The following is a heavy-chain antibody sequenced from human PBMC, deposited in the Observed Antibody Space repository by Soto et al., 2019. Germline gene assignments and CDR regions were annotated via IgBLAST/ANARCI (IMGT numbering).Heavy chain of an antibody. D-gene: IGHD3-10*01. CDR1: GYTFTSYG. CDR2: ISAYNGNT. V-gene: IGHV1-18*01. J-gene: IGHJ4*02. CDR3: ARDGMVRGVMEL. Sequence: GASVKFSGKASGYTFTSYGISWVRQAPGQGIEWMGWISAYNGNTNYAQKLQGRVTMTTDTSTSTAYMELRSLRSDDTAVYYCARDGMVRGVMELWGQGTLVTVSS.